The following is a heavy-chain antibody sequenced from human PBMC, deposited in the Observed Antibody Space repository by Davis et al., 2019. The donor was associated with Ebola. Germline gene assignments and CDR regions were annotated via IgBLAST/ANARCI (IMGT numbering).Heavy chain of an antibody. J-gene: IGHJ6*02. D-gene: IGHD6-6*01. CDR1: GFTFSSYS. CDR3: ARGGYSTSSGVYYYAMDV. Sequence: GGSLRLSCAASGFTFSSYSMNWVRQAPGKGLEWVSSISSSSSYIYYADSVKGRFTISRDNAKNSLYLQMNSLRAEDTAVYYCARGGYSTSSGVYYYAMDVWGQGTTVTVSS. CDR2: ISSSSSYI. V-gene: IGHV3-21*04.